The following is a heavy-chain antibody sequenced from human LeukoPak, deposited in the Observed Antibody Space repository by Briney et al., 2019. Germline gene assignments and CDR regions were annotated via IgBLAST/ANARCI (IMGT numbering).Heavy chain of an antibody. CDR1: GGSISGYY. D-gene: IGHD2-8*01. CDR3: ARLPNGAFDI. J-gene: IGHJ3*02. CDR2: ISASGTT. V-gene: IGHV4-4*09. Sequence: SETLSLTCTVSGGSISGYYWSWIRQPPGEGLEWIGYISASGTTNYNPSLKSRVTMSVDTSKNQFSLKLSSVTAADTAVYYCARLPNGAFDIWGQGTMVTVSS.